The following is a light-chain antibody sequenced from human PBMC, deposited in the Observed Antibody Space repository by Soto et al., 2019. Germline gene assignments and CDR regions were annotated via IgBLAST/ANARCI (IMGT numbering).Light chain of an antibody. Sequence: EIVMTQSPVTLSVSRGERATLSCRASQSVSSNLAWYQQKPGQAPRLLIYGPSIRATGIPARFSGSGSGTDFTLTISSLQSEDFAVYYCQQYNNWPRTFGQGTKVDIK. CDR1: QSVSSN. CDR2: GPS. J-gene: IGKJ1*01. V-gene: IGKV3-15*01. CDR3: QQYNNWPRT.